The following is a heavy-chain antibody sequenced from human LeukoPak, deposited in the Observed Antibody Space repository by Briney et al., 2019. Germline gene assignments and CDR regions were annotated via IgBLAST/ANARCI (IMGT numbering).Heavy chain of an antibody. J-gene: IGHJ4*02. Sequence: KPSETLSLTCTVSGGSISSGGYYWSWIRQHPGKGLEWIGYIYYSGSTYYNPSLKSRVTISVDTSKNQFSLKLSSVTAADTAVYYCARDHVAGGIDYWGQGTLVTVSS. V-gene: IGHV4-31*03. D-gene: IGHD3-16*01. CDR2: IYYSGST. CDR1: GGSISSGGYY. CDR3: ARDHVAGGIDY.